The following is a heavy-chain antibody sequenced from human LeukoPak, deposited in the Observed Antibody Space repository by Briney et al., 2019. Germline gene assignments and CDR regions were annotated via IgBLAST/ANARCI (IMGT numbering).Heavy chain of an antibody. V-gene: IGHV3-15*01. Sequence: PGGSLRLSCAASGFTFSNAWMSWVRQAPGKGLEWVGRIKSKTDGGTTDYAAPVKGRFTISRDDSKNTLYLQMNSLKTEDTAVYYCTTEQWQYYYYYYMDVWGKGTTVTISS. CDR1: GFTFSNAW. J-gene: IGHJ6*03. CDR3: TTEQWQYYYYYYMDV. D-gene: IGHD6-19*01. CDR2: IKSKTDGGTT.